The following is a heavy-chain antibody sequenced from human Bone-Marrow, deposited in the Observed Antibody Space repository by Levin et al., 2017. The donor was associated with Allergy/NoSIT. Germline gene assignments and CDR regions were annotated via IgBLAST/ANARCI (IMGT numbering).Heavy chain of an antibody. D-gene: IGHD4-17*01. CDR2: IYYSGST. CDR1: GGSISSGDYY. J-gene: IGHJ5*02. Sequence: SETLSLTCTLSGGSISSGDYYWSWIRQPPGKGLEWIGYIYYSGSTYYNPSLKSRVTISVYTSKNQFSLKLSSVTAADTAVYYCARGGTVTNWFDPWGQGTLVTVSS. CDR3: ARGGTVTNWFDP. V-gene: IGHV4-30-4*01.